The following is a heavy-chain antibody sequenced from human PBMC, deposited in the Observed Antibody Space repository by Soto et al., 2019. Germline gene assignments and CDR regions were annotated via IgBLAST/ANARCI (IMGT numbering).Heavy chain of an antibody. V-gene: IGHV1-18*01. J-gene: IGHJ4*02. Sequence: ASVKVSCKASGYTFTSYGISWVRQAPGQGLEWMGWISAYNGNTNYAQKLQGRVTMTTDTSTSTAYMELRSLRSDDTAVYYCARTEVFLVVIDAAWTVIYFVSLREGPLVTV. CDR3: ARTEVFLVVIDAAWTVIYFVS. CDR1: GYTFTSYG. D-gene: IGHD2-15*01. CDR2: ISAYNGNT.